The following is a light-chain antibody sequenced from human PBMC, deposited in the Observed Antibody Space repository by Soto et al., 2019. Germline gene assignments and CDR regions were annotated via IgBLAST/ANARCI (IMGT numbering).Light chain of an antibody. CDR1: SSDVGGYNY. J-gene: IGLJ3*02. CDR2: EVS. V-gene: IGLV2-14*01. CDR3: SSYTSSSTIM. Sequence: QSVLTQPASVSGSPGQSITISCTGTSSDVGGYNYVSWYQQHPGKAPKLMIYEVSNRPSGVSNRFSGSKSGNTASLTISGLQAEDGADYYCSSYTSSSTIMFGGGTKLTVL.